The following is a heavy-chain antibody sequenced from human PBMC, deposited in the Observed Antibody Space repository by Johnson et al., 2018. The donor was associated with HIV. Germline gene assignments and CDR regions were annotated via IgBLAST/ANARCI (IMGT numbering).Heavy chain of an antibody. Sequence: QMLLVESGGGVVQPGRSLRLSCAASGFTFSSYGMHWVRQAPGKGLEWVAFIRYDGSNKQYADSVKGRFTFSRDNSKNTLYLQMNSLRAEDTAVYYCAKTYSEGEVRDAFDIWGQGTRVTVSS. D-gene: IGHD2-21*01. CDR3: AKTYSEGEVRDAFDI. CDR2: IRYDGSNK. V-gene: IGHV3-30*02. CDR1: GFTFSSYG. J-gene: IGHJ3*02.